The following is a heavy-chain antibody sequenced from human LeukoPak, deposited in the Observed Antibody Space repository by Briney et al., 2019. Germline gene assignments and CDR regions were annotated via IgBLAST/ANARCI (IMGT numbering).Heavy chain of an antibody. J-gene: IGHJ4*02. CDR2: ISWNSGNI. CDR3: AKDRYSSGWYYLDY. Sequence: GGSLRLSCAASGFTFDDYAMHWVRQAPGKGLEWVSGISWNSGNIGYADSVKGRFTISRDNAKNSLYLQMTSLRAEDTALYYCAKDRYSSGWYYLDYWGQGTLVTVSS. D-gene: IGHD6-19*01. CDR1: GFTFDDYA. V-gene: IGHV3-9*01.